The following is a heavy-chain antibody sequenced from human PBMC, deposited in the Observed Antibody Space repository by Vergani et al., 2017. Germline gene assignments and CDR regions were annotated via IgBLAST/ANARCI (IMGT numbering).Heavy chain of an antibody. Sequence: QVQLQESGPGLVKPSQTLSLTCTVSGGSMSGYYWSWIRQPPGKELEWIGYMYHSGSTNYNPSLETRVTISGDTSKNQFSLKLNSVTAADTAVYYCGRGADFYGVGSRLLDLWGQGILVTVSS. D-gene: IGHD3-10*01. J-gene: IGHJ5*02. CDR1: GGSMSGYY. CDR2: MYHSGST. V-gene: IGHV4-59*01. CDR3: GRGADFYGVGSRLLDL.